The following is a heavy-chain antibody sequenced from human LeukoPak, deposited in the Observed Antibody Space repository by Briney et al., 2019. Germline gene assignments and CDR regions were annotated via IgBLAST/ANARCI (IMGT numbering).Heavy chain of an antibody. CDR1: GGSFSGYY. J-gene: IGHJ4*02. CDR2: INHSGST. D-gene: IGHD3-3*01. CDR3: ARGRVDDFWSGLFDY. V-gene: IGHV4-34*01. Sequence: PSETLSLTCAVYGGSFSGYYWSWIRQPPGKGLEGIGEINHSGSTNYDPSLKSRVTISVDTSKDQLSLKLSSLSAADTAVYYCARGRVDDFWSGLFDYWGQGTLVTVSS.